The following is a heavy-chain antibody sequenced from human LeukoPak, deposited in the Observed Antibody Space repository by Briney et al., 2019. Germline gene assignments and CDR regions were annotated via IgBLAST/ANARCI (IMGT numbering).Heavy chain of an antibody. CDR2: IYHSGST. J-gene: IGHJ4*01. CDR3: ARHVVGVGFDY. V-gene: IGHV4-59*01. D-gene: IGHD3-22*01. Sequence: SETLSLTCTVSGVSISSYYWSWIRQPPGKGLEWIGYIYHSGSTNYNPSLKSRVTISVDTSKNQFSLKLSSVTAADTAVYYCARHVVGVGFDYWGHGTLVTVSS. CDR1: GVSISSYY.